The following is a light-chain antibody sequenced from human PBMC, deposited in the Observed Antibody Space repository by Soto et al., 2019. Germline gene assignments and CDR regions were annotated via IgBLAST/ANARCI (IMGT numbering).Light chain of an antibody. J-gene: IGKJ5*01. Sequence: EIVLTQSPGSQSLSLGYSATLFFSASEGVASNYLAWYQQKPGQAPRLLIYGASSRATGIPDRFSGSGSGTDFTLTISRLEPEDFAVYYCQQYGSSSITFGQGTRLEI. CDR3: QQYGSSSIT. V-gene: IGKV3-20*01. CDR2: GAS. CDR1: EGVASNY.